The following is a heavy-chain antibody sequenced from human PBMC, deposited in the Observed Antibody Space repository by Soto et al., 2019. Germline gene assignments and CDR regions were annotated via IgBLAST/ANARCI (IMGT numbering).Heavy chain of an antibody. J-gene: IGHJ4*02. CDR1: GFNFFDYA. CDR3: AIKDALCDVSGLDK. CDR2: VNADNGNT. D-gene: IGHD3-16*01. Sequence: QVELVQSGAEEKKPGASVKVSCKASGFNFFDYAIHWVRQAPGQGLEWMGWVNADNGNTKYAQNFQGRVTITRVTPARTGYIEVTSLRSEATAVYYWAIKDALCDVSGLDKLGQGTRVTVSS. V-gene: IGHV1-3*05.